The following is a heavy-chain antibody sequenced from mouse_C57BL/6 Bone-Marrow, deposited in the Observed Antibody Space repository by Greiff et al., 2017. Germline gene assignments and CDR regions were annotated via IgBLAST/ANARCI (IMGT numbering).Heavy chain of an antibody. V-gene: IGHV1-61*01. CDR1: GYTFTSYW. D-gene: IGHD2-5*01. J-gene: IGHJ4*01. Sequence: QVQLQQPGAELVRPGSSVKLSCKASGYTFTSYWMDWVKQRPGQGLEWIGNIYPSDSETHYNQKFKDKATLTVDKSSSTAYMQLSSLTSEDSAVYYCAFYSNYGYAMDYWGQGTSVTVSS. CDR3: AFYSNYGYAMDY. CDR2: IYPSDSET.